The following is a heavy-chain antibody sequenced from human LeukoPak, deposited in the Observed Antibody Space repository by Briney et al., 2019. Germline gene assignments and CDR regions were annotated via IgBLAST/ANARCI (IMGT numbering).Heavy chain of an antibody. D-gene: IGHD2-2*01. Sequence: SETLSLTCAVYGGSFSGYYWSWIRQPPGKGLEWIGEINHSGSTNYNPSLKSRVTISVDTSKNQFSLKLSSVTAADTAVYYCATPFSSTLSDAFDIWGQGTMVTVSS. CDR2: INHSGST. CDR3: ATPFSSTLSDAFDI. J-gene: IGHJ3*02. V-gene: IGHV4-34*01. CDR1: GGSFSGYY.